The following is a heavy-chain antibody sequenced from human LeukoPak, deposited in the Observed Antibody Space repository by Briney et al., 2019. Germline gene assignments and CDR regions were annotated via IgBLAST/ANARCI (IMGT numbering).Heavy chain of an antibody. J-gene: IGHJ5*02. CDR3: ARGVHYDFWSGYFTLNWFDP. Sequence: PSETLSLTCAVYGGSFSGYYWSWIRQPPGKGLEWIGEINHSGSTNYNPSLKSRVTISVDTSKNQFSLKLSSVTAADTAVYYCARGVHYDFWSGYFTLNWFDPWGHGTLVTVSS. V-gene: IGHV4-34*01. CDR1: GGSFSGYY. CDR2: INHSGST. D-gene: IGHD3-3*01.